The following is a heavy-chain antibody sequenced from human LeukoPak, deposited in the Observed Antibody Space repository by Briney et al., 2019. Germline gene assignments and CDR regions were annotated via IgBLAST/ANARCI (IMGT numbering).Heavy chain of an antibody. CDR1: GFTFSSYW. CDR2: INSDGSWT. CDR3: VSFYETD. V-gene: IGHV3-74*01. Sequence: GGSLRLSCAASGFTFSSYWMHWVRQAPGKGPVWVSHINSDGSWTSYADSVKGRFTISKDNAKNTVYLQMNNLRAEDTAVYYCVSFYETDWGRGTLVTVSS. J-gene: IGHJ4*02. D-gene: IGHD2/OR15-2a*01.